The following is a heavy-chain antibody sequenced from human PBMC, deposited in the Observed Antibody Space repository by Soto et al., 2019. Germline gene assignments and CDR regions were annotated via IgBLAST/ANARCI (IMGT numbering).Heavy chain of an antibody. CDR1: GGSISTYY. Sequence: QVQLQESGPGLVKPSETQSLTCTVSGGSISTYYWNWIRQPPGKGLEWIGYIYHSGGVTYNPSLKSRVTISVDTSKNQFSLKLSSVTAADTAVYYCARDTTSGSYWDYWGQGTLVTVSS. J-gene: IGHJ4*02. CDR2: IYHSGGV. D-gene: IGHD1-26*01. V-gene: IGHV4-59*01. CDR3: ARDTTSGSYWDY.